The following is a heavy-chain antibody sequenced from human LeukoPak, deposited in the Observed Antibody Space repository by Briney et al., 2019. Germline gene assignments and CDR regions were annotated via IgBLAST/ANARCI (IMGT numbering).Heavy chain of an antibody. J-gene: IGHJ4*02. Sequence: PSETLSLTCTVSGGSISSSSYYWGWIRQPPGKGLEWIGSIYYSGSTYYNPSLKSRVTISVDTSKNQFSLKLSSVTAADTAVYYCARRLYYYDSSGYSDYWGQGTLVTVSS. CDR2: IYYSGST. CDR3: ARRLYYYDSSGYSDY. V-gene: IGHV4-39*01. CDR1: GGSISSSSYY. D-gene: IGHD3-22*01.